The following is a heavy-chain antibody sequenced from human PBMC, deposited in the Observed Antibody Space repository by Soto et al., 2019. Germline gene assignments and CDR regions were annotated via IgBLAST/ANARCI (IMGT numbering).Heavy chain of an antibody. CDR1: GYTFTGYY. D-gene: IGHD2-15*01. CDR3: ARNRGYGGSDFDY. Sequence: ASVKVSCKASGYTFTGYYMHWVREAPGQGLELMGWINPNSGGTNYAQKFQGRVTMTRDTSISTAYMELSRLRSDDTAVYYCARNRGYGGSDFDYWGQGTLVTVYS. V-gene: IGHV1-2*02. CDR2: INPNSGGT. J-gene: IGHJ4*02.